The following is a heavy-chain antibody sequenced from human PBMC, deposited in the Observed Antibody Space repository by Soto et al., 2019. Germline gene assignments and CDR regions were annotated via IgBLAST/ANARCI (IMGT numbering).Heavy chain of an antibody. D-gene: IGHD2-2*01. V-gene: IGHV3-30*18. Sequence: PGGSLRLSCAASGFTFSSYGMHWFRQAPGKGLEWVAVISYDGSNKYYADSVKGRFTISRDNSKNTLYLQMNSLRAEDTAVYYCAKDRYGYCSSTSCPNWFDPWGQGTLVTVSS. CDR1: GFTFSSYG. CDR3: AKDRYGYCSSTSCPNWFDP. CDR2: ISYDGSNK. J-gene: IGHJ5*02.